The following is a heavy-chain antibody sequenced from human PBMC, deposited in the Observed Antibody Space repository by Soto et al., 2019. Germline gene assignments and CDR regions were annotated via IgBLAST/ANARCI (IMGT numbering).Heavy chain of an antibody. V-gene: IGHV3-23*01. Sequence: EVQLLESGGGLVQPGGSLRLSCAASGFTFSSYAMSWVRQAPGKGLEWVSAISGSGGSTYYADSVKGRFTISRDNSKNTLNLQMNSLRAEDTAVYYCAKDSGQEYCSGGSCIFDYWGQGTLVTVSS. CDR3: AKDSGQEYCSGGSCIFDY. J-gene: IGHJ4*02. D-gene: IGHD2-15*01. CDR1: GFTFSSYA. CDR2: ISGSGGST.